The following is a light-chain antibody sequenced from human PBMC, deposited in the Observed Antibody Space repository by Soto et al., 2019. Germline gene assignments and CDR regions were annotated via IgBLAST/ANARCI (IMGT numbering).Light chain of an antibody. CDR2: EVS. CDR1: SSDFGSYNL. CDR3: CSYAGSSTHYV. J-gene: IGLJ1*01. V-gene: IGLV2-23*02. Sequence: LTQPASVSGSPGQSITISCTGTSSDFGSYNLVSWYQQHPGKAPKLMIYEVSKRPSGVSNRFSGSKSGNTASLTIFGLQAEDEADYYCCSYAGSSTHYVFGTGTKVTVL.